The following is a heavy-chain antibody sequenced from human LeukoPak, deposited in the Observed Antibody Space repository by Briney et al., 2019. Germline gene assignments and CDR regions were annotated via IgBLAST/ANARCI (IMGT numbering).Heavy chain of an antibody. CDR3: TTEHYRFGELSEFDY. CDR2: IKSKTDGGTT. J-gene: IGHJ4*02. V-gene: IGHV3-15*01. Sequence: GGSLRLSCAASGFTFSNAWMSWVRQAPGKGLEWVGRIKSKTDGGTTDYAAPVKGRFTISRDDSKNTLYLQMNSLKTEDTAVYYCTTEHYRFGELSEFDYWGQGTLVTVSS. D-gene: IGHD3-10*01. CDR1: GFTFSNAW.